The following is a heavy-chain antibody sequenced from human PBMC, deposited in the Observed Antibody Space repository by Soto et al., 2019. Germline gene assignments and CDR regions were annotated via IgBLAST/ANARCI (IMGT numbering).Heavy chain of an antibody. Sequence: QVQLQESGPGLVKPWETLSLTCAVSGATIRSYHWSWVRQPAGKGLEWIGRMQHTGNTNYNPSLKSRATMSVDTSKNQISLKMTSVTAADTAVYFCAKDVSSRRWFDPSGQGILVIVSS. D-gene: IGHD3-16*01. J-gene: IGHJ5*02. V-gene: IGHV4-4*07. CDR3: AKDVSSRRWFDP. CDR2: MQHTGNT. CDR1: GATIRSYH.